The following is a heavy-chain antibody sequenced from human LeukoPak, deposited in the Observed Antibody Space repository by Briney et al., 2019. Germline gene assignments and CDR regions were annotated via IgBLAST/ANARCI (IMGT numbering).Heavy chain of an antibody. V-gene: IGHV1-8*01. CDR2: MNPNSGNT. CDR3: ASRWQWLGPYYYYYYGMDV. J-gene: IGHJ6*02. D-gene: IGHD6-19*01. CDR1: GYTFTSYD. Sequence: ASVKVSCKASGYTFTSYDINWVRQATGQGLEWMGWMNPNSGNTGYAQKFQGRVTMTRNTSISTAYMELSSLRSEDTAVYYCASRWQWLGPYYYYYYGMDVWGQGTTVTVSS.